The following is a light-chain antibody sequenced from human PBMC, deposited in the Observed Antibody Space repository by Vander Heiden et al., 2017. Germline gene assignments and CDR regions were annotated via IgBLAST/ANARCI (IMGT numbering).Light chain of an antibody. CDR1: QSISNY. CDR3: QQRYSSFT. CDR2: DAS. V-gene: IGKV3-11*01. Sequence: VFTHSPATLSLSPGETPTLSCRASQSISNYLAWYQQKPGQAPRLLIYDASNRATGIPARFSGSGSGTDFTLTISSLEPEDFAVYYCQQRYSSFTFGPGTKVDIK. J-gene: IGKJ3*01.